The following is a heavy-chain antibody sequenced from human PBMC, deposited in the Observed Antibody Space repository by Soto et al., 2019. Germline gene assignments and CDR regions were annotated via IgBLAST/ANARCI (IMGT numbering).Heavy chain of an antibody. CDR3: ASTGRDLLLWTRSDY. J-gene: IGHJ4*02. CDR2: INHSGST. V-gene: IGHV4-34*01. CDR1: GGSFSGYY. Sequence: SDTLSLTCAVYGGSFSGYYWSWIRQPPGKGLEWIGEINHSGSTNYNPSLKSRVTISVDTSKNQFSLKLSSVTAADTAVYYCASTGRDLLLWTRSDYWGQGTLVTVYS. D-gene: IGHD3-10*01.